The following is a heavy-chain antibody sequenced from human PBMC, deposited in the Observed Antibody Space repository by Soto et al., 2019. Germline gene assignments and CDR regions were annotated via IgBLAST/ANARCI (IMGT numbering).Heavy chain of an antibody. CDR2: ISWNSGSI. Sequence: GGSLRLSCAASGFTFDDYAMHWVRQAPGKGLEWVSGISWNSGSIGYADSVKGRFTISRDNAKNSLYLQMNSLRAEDTALYYCAKDIGMDVWGQGTTVTVSS. CDR1: GFTFDDYA. V-gene: IGHV3-9*01. J-gene: IGHJ6*02. CDR3: AKDIGMDV.